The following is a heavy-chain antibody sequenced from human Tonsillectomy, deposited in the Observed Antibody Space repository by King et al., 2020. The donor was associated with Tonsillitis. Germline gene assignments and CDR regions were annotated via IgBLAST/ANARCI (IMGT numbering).Heavy chain of an antibody. D-gene: IGHD5-18*01. CDR1: GFTFSDYY. Sequence: VKLVESGGGLVKPGGSLRLSCAASGFTFSDYYMSWIRQAPGKGLEWVSNISGGGITIYYADSVKGRFTISRDNAKNSLYLQMNSLRAEDTAVYYCARDLQSYGYDYWGQGTLVTVSS. CDR3: ARDLQSYGYDY. V-gene: IGHV3-11*01. CDR2: ISGGGITI. J-gene: IGHJ4*02.